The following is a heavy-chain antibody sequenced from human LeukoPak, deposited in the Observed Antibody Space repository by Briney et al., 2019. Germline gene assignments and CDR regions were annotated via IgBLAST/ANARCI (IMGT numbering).Heavy chain of an antibody. CDR3: ARRPYYYDASGYWGAYYYYYMDV. V-gene: IGHV4-4*02. Sequence: SETLSLTCAVSGGSISSSNWWNWIRQPPGKGLEWIGEINHSGSTNYNPSLKSRVTISVDTSKNQFSLKLSSVTAADTAVYYCARRPYYYDASGYWGAYYYYYMDVWGTGTTVTISS. D-gene: IGHD3-22*01. CDR1: GGSISSSNW. J-gene: IGHJ6*03. CDR2: INHSGST.